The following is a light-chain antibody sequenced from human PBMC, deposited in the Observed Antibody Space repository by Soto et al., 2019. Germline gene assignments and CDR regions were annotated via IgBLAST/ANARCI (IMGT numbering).Light chain of an antibody. J-gene: IGLJ2*01. V-gene: IGLV1-44*01. Sequence: QSVLTQPPSASGTPGQRVTISCSGSSSNIGTYTVNWYQQVPGTAPKLLIYSNNQRPSGVPDRFSGSKSGTSASLAISGLQSDDEADDYCAAWDASLNGVIFGGGTKLTVL. CDR3: AAWDASLNGVI. CDR1: SSNIGTYT. CDR2: SNN.